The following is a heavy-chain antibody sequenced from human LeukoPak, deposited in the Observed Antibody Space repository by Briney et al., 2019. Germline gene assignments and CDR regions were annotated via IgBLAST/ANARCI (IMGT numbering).Heavy chain of an antibody. J-gene: IGHJ4*02. CDR1: GLTFSFDL. Sequence: GGALSLSCAAPGLTFSFDLMSWVRQARGKGLEWVANIKQDGSEKYYVDSVKGRFTISRDNAKNSLYLQMNSLRAEDTAVYYCARDSRGAFDYWGQGTLVTVSS. V-gene: IGHV3-7*01. CDR2: IKQDGSEK. D-gene: IGHD3-10*01. CDR3: ARDSRGAFDY.